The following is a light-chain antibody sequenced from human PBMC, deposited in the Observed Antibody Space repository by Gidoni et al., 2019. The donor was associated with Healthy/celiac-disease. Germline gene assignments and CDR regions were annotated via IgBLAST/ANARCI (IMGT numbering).Light chain of an antibody. V-gene: IGKV3-20*01. CDR2: GAS. Sequence: EIGVTQSPGPLSLSPGERATLSCRASQSVSSSYLAWYQQTPGQAPSLLIYGASSRATGLPDMFSGSASGTYFTLTISRLEPEYFAVYYCQQYGSSHTFGQGTKLEIK. CDR1: QSVSSSY. J-gene: IGKJ2*01. CDR3: QQYGSSHT.